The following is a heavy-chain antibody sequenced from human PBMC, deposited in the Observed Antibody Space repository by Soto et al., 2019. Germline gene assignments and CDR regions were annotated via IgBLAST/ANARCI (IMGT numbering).Heavy chain of an antibody. CDR3: ARDPGGLEWSP. V-gene: IGHV3-7*01. D-gene: IGHD3-3*01. Sequence: GGSLRLSCAASGFTFSSYWMSWVRQAPGKGLEWVANIKQDGSEKYYVDSVKGRFTISRDNAKNSLYLQMNSLRAEDTTVYYCARDPGGLEWSPWGQGTLVTVSS. CDR1: GFTFSSYW. J-gene: IGHJ5*02. CDR2: IKQDGSEK.